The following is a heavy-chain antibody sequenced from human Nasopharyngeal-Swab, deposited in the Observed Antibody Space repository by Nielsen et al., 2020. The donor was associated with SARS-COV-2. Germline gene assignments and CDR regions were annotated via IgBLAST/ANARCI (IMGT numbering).Heavy chain of an antibody. CDR2: ISGSGGST. J-gene: IGHJ5*02. D-gene: IGHD3-3*01. CDR3: AKDETYYDFWSGYFRWFDP. V-gene: IGHV3-23*01. Sequence: GQRPGQVLEWGSAISGSGGSTYYADSVKGRFTISRDNSKNTLYLQMNSLRAEDTAVYYCAKDETYYDFWSGYFRWFDPWGQGTLVTVSS.